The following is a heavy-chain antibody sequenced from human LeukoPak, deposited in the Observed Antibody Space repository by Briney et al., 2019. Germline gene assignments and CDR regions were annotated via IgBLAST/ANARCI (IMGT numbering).Heavy chain of an antibody. Sequence: GGSLRLSCAASGFTFSSYAMHWVRQAPGKGLEYVSAISSNGGSTYYANSVKGRFTISRDNSKNTLYLQMGSLRAEGMAVYYCATTYCSSTSCYAQGAFDIWGQGTMVTVSS. CDR3: ATTYCSSTSCYAQGAFDI. J-gene: IGHJ3*02. CDR2: ISSNGGST. D-gene: IGHD2-2*01. V-gene: IGHV3-64*01. CDR1: GFTFSSYA.